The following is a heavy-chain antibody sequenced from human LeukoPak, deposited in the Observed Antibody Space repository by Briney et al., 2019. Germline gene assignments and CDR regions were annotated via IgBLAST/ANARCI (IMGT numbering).Heavy chain of an antibody. CDR1: RFTFSNYA. D-gene: IGHD1-26*01. V-gene: IGHV3-30*01. J-gene: IGHJ4*02. CDR2: ISHDGRTK. CDR3: ARHLSGNPSVSEY. Sequence: QPGGSLRLSCAASRFTFSNYAMNWVRQAPGKGLQWVALISHDGRTKRYADSLKGRLSISRDNSKNTLYLQMNSLRPEDTAVYYCARHLSGNPSVSEYWGLGTLVSVSS.